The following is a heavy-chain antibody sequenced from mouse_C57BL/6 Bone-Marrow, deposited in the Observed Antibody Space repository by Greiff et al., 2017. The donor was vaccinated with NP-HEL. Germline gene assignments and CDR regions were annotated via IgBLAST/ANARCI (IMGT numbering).Heavy chain of an antibody. J-gene: IGHJ1*03. CDR1: GYSITSDY. V-gene: IGHV3-8*01. CDR3: ARYPADCGSGYFDV. Sequence: EVQLQQSGPGLVKPSQTLSLTYSVTGYSITSDYWNWIRKFPGNKLEYMGYISSSGGTYNNPPPKSRISITRDTSKNQYYLQLNSVTTEDTATYYCARYPADCGSGYFDVWGTGTTVTVSS. CDR2: ISSSGGT. D-gene: IGHD1-1*01.